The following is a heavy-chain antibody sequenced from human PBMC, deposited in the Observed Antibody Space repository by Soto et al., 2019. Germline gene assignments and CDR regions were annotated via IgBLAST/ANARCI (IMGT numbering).Heavy chain of an antibody. D-gene: IGHD2-21*01. CDR1: GFSLTTSGVG. CDR2: IYWDDDK. CDR3: AHADGSIPYNWFDP. V-gene: IGHV2-5*02. Sequence: QITLNESGPTLVKPTQSLTLTCTFSGFSLTTSGVGVAWIRQPPGKALEWLGVIYWDDDKKYSPSLKSRLTITKDTSKEQVVLKMTNMDPADTGTYYCAHADGSIPYNWFDPWGQGTLVTVSS. J-gene: IGHJ5*02.